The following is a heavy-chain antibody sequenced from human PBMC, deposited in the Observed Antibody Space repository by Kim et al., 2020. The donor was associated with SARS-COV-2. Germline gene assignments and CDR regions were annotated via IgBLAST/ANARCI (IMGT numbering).Heavy chain of an antibody. CDR1: GFTFSSYA. V-gene: IGHV3-23*01. J-gene: IGHJ4*02. CDR3: AKQKAYYYDSPPDY. Sequence: GGSLRLSCAASGFTFSSYAMSWVRQAPGKGLEWVSAISGSGGSTYYADSVKGRFTISRDNSKNTLYLQMNSLRAEDTAVYYCAKQKAYYYDSPPDYWGQGTLVTVSS. CDR2: ISGSGGST. D-gene: IGHD3-22*01.